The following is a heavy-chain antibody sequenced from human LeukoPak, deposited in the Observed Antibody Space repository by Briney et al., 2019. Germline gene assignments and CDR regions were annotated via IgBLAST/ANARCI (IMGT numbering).Heavy chain of an antibody. CDR2: IYSGGST. CDR3: AILELANFDY. D-gene: IGHD1-7*01. Sequence: GGSLRLSCAASGFTVSSNYMSWVRQAPGKGLEWVSVIYSGGSTYYADSVKGRFTISRDNAKNSLYLQMNSLRAEDTAVYYCAILELANFDYWGQGTLVTVSS. CDR1: GFTVSSNY. J-gene: IGHJ4*02. V-gene: IGHV3-66*04.